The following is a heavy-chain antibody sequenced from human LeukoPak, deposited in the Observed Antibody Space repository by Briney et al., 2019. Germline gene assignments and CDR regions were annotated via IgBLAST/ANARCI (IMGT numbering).Heavy chain of an antibody. V-gene: IGHV3-48*01. CDR3: VRDMGRESIFDY. CDR2: ISSSSSTI. CDR1: GFTFSSYS. J-gene: IGHJ4*02. Sequence: GGSLRLSCAASGFTFSSYSMNWVRQAPGKWLEWVSYISSSSSTIYYADSVKGRFTISRDNAKNSLFLEMNSLRVEDTAVYYCVRDMGRESIFDYWGQGTLVTVSS. D-gene: IGHD3-10*01.